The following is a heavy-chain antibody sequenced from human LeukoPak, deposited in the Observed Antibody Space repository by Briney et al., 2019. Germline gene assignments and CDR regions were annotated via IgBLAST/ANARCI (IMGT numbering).Heavy chain of an antibody. CDR2: INPNSGGT. V-gene: IGHV1-2*02. D-gene: IGHD3-22*01. CDR1: GYTFTGYY. CDR3: ARDLTYYYDSSGYYPEAYYMDV. J-gene: IGHJ6*03. Sequence: ASVKVSCKASGYTFTGYYMHWVRQAPGQGLEWMGWINPNSGGTNYAQKFQGRVTMTRDTSISTAYMELSRLRFDDTAVYYCARDLTYYYDSSGYYPEAYYMDVWGKGTTVTISS.